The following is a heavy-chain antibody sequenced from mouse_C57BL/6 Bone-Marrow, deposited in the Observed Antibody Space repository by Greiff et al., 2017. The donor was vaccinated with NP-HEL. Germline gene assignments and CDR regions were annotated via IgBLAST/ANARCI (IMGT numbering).Heavy chain of an antibody. CDR2: ISNGGGST. J-gene: IGHJ1*03. V-gene: IGHV5-12*01. CDR1: GFTFSDYY. Sequence: EVHLVESGGGLVQPGGSLKLSCAASGFTFSDYYMYWVRQTPEKRLEWVAYISNGGGSTYYPDTVKGRFTISRDNAKNTLYLQMSRLKSEDTAMYYCARRLRYFDVWGTGTTVTVSS. D-gene: IGHD2-1*01. CDR3: ARRLRYFDV.